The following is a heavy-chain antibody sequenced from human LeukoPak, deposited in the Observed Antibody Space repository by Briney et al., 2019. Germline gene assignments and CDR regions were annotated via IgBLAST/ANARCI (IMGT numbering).Heavy chain of an antibody. CDR2: ISSSSSYI. Sequence: GGSLRLSCAASGFTFSSYSMNWVRQAPGKGLEWVSSISSSSSYIYYADAVKGRFTISRDNAKNSLYLQMNSLRAGDTAVYYCARVVYFAFDIWGQGTMVTVSS. V-gene: IGHV3-21*01. CDR1: GFTFSSYS. CDR3: ARVVYFAFDI. J-gene: IGHJ3*02. D-gene: IGHD2/OR15-2a*01.